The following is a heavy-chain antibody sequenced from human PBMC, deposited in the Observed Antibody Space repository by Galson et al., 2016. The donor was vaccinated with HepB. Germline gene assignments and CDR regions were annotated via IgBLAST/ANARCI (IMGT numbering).Heavy chain of an antibody. CDR2: LNPNSGGT. CDR1: GYTFTDYY. CDR3: ARVSLVRWSYNWFGP. J-gene: IGHJ5*02. V-gene: IGHV1-2*02. Sequence: SVKVSCKASGYTFTDYYIHWVRPAPRQGLEWLGWLNPNSGGTNSAQKFQGRFTMTRDTSINTVYMELSRLRFADTAVYYCARVSLVRWSYNWFGPWGQGTLVTVSS. D-gene: IGHD2-8*02.